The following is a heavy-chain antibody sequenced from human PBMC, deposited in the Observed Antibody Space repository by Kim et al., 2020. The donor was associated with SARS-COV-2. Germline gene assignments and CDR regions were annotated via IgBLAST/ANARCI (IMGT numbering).Heavy chain of an antibody. Sequence: GGSLRLSCAASGFTFNKYAMTWVRQAPGKGLEWVSGISASGDTTAYADSVKGRFTISRDNSKNTLYLQMNSLRTEDAAGYYCAKDVYSGFDGIAEYFQHWGQGTQVTVSS. D-gene: IGHD5-12*01. J-gene: IGHJ1*01. CDR2: ISASGDTT. V-gene: IGHV3-23*01. CDR3: AKDVYSGFDGIAEYFQH. CDR1: GFTFNKYA.